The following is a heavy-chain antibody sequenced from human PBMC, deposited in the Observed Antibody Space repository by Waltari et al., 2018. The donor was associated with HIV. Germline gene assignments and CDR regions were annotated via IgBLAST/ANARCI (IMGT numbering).Heavy chain of an antibody. CDR1: GASISSTSSH. CDR2: LHYGGST. CDR3: ARRGGESPLRFWGTQSDYYYHMDV. D-gene: IGHD3-3*01. V-gene: IGHV4-39*01. Sequence: QVQLQESGPGLVKPSETLSLTCTVSGASISSTSSHWGWIRQPPGRGLEWIGSLHYGGSTYYNPSLRSRVTISVDTSNNQFSLKLTSVSAADTAVYYCARRGGESPLRFWGTQSDYYYHMDVWGQGTTVTVSS. J-gene: IGHJ6*02.